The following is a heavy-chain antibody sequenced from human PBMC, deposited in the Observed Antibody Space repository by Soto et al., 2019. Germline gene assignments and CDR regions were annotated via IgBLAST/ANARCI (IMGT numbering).Heavy chain of an antibody. CDR1: GGSISSSSYY. CDR3: ATLWFGSGDY. V-gene: IGHV4-39*01. J-gene: IGHJ4*02. Sequence: QLQLQESGPGLVKPSETLSLTCTVSGGSISSSSYYWGWIRQPPGKGLEWIGSIYYSGSTYYNPSLKSRVTISVDTSKNQFSLKLRSVTAADTAVYYCATLWFGSGDYWGQGTLVTVSS. D-gene: IGHD3-10*01. CDR2: IYYSGST.